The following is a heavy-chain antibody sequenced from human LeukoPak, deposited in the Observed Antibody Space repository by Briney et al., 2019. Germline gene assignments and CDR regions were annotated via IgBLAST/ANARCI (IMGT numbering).Heavy chain of an antibody. V-gene: IGHV3-23*01. J-gene: IGHJ5*02. CDR3: AKAGGSGSYFNQRNWFDP. D-gene: IGHD3-10*01. CDR1: GFTFSSYA. Sequence: PGGSLRLSCAASGFTFSSYAMSWVRQAPGKGLEWVSAISGSGGSTYYADSVKGRFTISRDNSKNTLYLQMNSLRAEDTALYCCAKAGGSGSYFNQRNWFDPWGQGTLATVSS. CDR2: ISGSGGST.